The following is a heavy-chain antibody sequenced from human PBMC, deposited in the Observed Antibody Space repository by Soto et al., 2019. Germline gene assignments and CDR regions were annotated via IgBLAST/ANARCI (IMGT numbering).Heavy chain of an antibody. CDR2: INHSGST. Sequence: QVQLQQRGAGLLKPSETLSLTCAVYGGSFSGYYWTWIRQPPGTGLEWIGEINHSGSTNYNPSLKSRVTISVDTSKNQFSLKLTSVTAADTAVYYCARDKITGLFDYWGQGTLVTGSS. V-gene: IGHV4-34*01. J-gene: IGHJ4*02. D-gene: IGHD2-8*02. CDR1: GGSFSGYY. CDR3: ARDKITGLFDY.